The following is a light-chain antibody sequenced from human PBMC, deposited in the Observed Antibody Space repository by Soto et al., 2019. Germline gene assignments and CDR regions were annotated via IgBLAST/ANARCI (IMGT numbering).Light chain of an antibody. V-gene: IGKV3-15*01. Sequence: EIVMTQSPATLSVSPGERATLSCRASQSVGRTLAWYQQKPGQSPRLLVYGASTRANGTPARFSGSGSGTEFTLTISSLQSEDVAVYYCQQYNSFPWTFGLGTKVEIK. CDR1: QSVGRT. CDR3: QQYNSFPWT. J-gene: IGKJ1*01. CDR2: GAS.